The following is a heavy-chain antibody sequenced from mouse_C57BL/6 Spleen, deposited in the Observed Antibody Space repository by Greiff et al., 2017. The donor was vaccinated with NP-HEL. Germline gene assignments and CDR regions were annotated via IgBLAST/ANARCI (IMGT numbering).Heavy chain of an antibody. CDR1: GFNIKDYY. J-gene: IGHJ4*01. Sequence: VQLQQSGAELVKPGASVKLSCTASGFNIKDYYMHWVKQRTEQGLEWIGRIEPEDGETKYAPKVQGKATITADPSSNTAYLQLSSLTSEDTAVYYCARDYYDYGDYWGQGTSVTVSS. D-gene: IGHD2-4*01. CDR2: IEPEDGET. CDR3: ARDYYDYGDY. V-gene: IGHV14-2*01.